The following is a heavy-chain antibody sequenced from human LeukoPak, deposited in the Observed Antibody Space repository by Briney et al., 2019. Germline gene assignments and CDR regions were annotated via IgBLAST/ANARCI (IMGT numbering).Heavy chain of an antibody. Sequence: GGSLRLSCIASGFTFSNYGMHWVRQAPGKGLEWVAVMSYDGNNEYYGHSVKGRFTISRDNSKNTLYLQMNNLTAADTAVYYCAKFLIAAAGNFDLWGRGTLVTVSS. CDR2: MSYDGNNE. V-gene: IGHV3-30*18. CDR3: AKFLIAAAGNFDL. CDR1: GFTFSNYG. J-gene: IGHJ2*01. D-gene: IGHD6-13*01.